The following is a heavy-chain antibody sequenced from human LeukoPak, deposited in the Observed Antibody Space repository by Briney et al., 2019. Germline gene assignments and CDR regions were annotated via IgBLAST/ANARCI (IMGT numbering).Heavy chain of an antibody. CDR3: ARAPLGVMTTVPYYYYYYMDV. CDR2: IYYSGST. J-gene: IGHJ6*03. D-gene: IGHD4-11*01. CDR1: GGSISSSSYY. Sequence: SETLSLTCTVSGGSISSSSYYWGWIRQPPGKGLEWIGSIYYSGSTYYNPSLKSRVTISVDTSKNQFSLKLSSVTAADTAVYYCARAPLGVMTTVPYYYYYYMDVWGKGTTVTVSS. V-gene: IGHV4-39*01.